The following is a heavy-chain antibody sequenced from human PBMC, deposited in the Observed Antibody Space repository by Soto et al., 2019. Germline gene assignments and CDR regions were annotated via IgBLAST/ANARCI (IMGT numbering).Heavy chain of an antibody. CDR2: IYHSGST. V-gene: IGHV4-31*03. CDR1: GGSISSDDYY. D-gene: IGHD2-21*02. Sequence: PSETPSLTCSVSGGSISSDDYYWSWIRQHPGKGLEWIGYIYHSGSTYYNPSLKSRITISVDTSENQFSLKLSSVTAADTAVYYCARDAVVTPTRAGFDIWGHGTMVTVSS. CDR3: ARDAVVTPTRAGFDI. J-gene: IGHJ3*02.